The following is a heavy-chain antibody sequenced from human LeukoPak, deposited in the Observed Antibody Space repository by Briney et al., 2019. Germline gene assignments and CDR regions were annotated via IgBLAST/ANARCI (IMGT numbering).Heavy chain of an antibody. CDR3: ARDIDSIAAPWGPYYFDY. Sequence: GGSLRLSCAASGFTFSSYWMSWVRQAPGKGLEWVANIKQDGSEKYYVDSVKGRFTISRDNAKNSLYLQMNSLRAEDTAVYYCARDIDSIAAPWGPYYFDYWGQGTLVTVSS. J-gene: IGHJ4*02. V-gene: IGHV3-7*01. CDR1: GFTFSSYW. CDR2: IKQDGSEK. D-gene: IGHD6-6*01.